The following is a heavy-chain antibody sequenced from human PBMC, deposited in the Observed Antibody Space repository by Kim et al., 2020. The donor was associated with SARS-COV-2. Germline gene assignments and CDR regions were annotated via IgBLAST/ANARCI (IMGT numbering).Heavy chain of an antibody. V-gene: IGHV1-18*01. D-gene: IGHD3-10*01. CDR1: GYTFTNYG. J-gene: IGHJ4*02. CDR3: ARDRRGGY. CDR2: ISTYNGNT. Sequence: ASVKVSCKASGYTFTNYGISWVRQAPGQGLEWMGWISTYNGNTNYSQKFQGRVTMTTDTSTTTAYMELRSLGSDDTALYYCARDRRGGYWGQGTLVTV.